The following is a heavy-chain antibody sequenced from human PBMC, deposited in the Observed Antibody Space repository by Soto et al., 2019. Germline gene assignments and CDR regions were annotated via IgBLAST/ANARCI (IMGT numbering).Heavy chain of an antibody. CDR3: ARGYSSSSAAFDY. CDR2: ISYDASNK. D-gene: IGHD6-13*01. CDR1: GFTFRSYA. V-gene: IGHV3-30-3*01. J-gene: IGHJ4*02. Sequence: QVQLVESGGGVVQPGRSLRLSCAASGFTFRSYAMHWVRQAPGKRLAWVAIISYDASNKYYADSVKGRFTISRDNSKNALYLQMNSLRAEDTAVYYCARGYSSSSAAFDYWGQGTLVTVSS.